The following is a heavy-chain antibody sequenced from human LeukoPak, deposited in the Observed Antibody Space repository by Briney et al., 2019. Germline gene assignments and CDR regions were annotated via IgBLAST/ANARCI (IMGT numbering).Heavy chain of an antibody. CDR3: ARTTLETQYFDR. Sequence: GGSLRLSCTASGFTFSSYAMNWVRQAPGKGLEWVSGIGAGGTFTYYADSVKGRFTISRDDAKNILYLQMTSLTVEDAAVYYCARTTLETQYFDRWGQGTLVTVSS. CDR2: IGAGGTFT. V-gene: IGHV3-23*01. CDR1: GFTFSSYA. J-gene: IGHJ4*02. D-gene: IGHD4-23*01.